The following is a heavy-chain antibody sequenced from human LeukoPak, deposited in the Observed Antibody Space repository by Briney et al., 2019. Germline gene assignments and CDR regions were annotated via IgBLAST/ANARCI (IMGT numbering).Heavy chain of an antibody. D-gene: IGHD3-16*01. CDR1: GYIFTGNY. CDR3: AGTPGGFGGANVGGY. J-gene: IGHJ4*02. V-gene: IGHV1-2*02. Sequence: ASVKVSCKASGYIFTGNYIHWVRQAPGQGFEWMGWIDPNSGGTNYAQKFQGRITLTRDTSISTAYMELSRLRSDDTAVYYCAGTPGGFGGANVGGYWGQGTLVTVSS. CDR2: IDPNSGGT.